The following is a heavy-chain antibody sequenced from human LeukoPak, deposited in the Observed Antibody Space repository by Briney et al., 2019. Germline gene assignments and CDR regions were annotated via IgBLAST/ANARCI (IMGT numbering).Heavy chain of an antibody. CDR2: IYTSGST. Sequence: PSQTLSLTCTVSGGSISSGSYYWSWIRQPAGKGLEWIGRIYTSGSTNYNPSLKSRVTISVDKSKNQFSLKLSSVTAADTAVYYCARAITGDLPFDYWGQGTLVTVSS. J-gene: IGHJ4*02. D-gene: IGHD7-27*01. V-gene: IGHV4-61*02. CDR3: ARAITGDLPFDY. CDR1: GGSISSGSYY.